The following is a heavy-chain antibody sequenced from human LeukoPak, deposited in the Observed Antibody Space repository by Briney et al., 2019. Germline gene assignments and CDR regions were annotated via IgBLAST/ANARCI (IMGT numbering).Heavy chain of an antibody. D-gene: IGHD4-11*01. CDR1: GFTFSSYS. CDR3: ARDTSYSNGPTVVGY. J-gene: IGHJ4*02. Sequence: GGSLRLSCAASGFTFSSYSMNWVRQAPGKGLEWVSYISSSSSTIYYADSGKGRFTISRDNAKNSLYLQMKTLRAEDTAVYYCARDTSYSNGPTVVGYWGQGTLVTVSS. CDR2: ISSSSSTI. V-gene: IGHV3-48*01.